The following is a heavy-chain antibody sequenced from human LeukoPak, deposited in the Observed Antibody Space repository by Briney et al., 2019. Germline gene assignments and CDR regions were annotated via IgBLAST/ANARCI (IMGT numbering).Heavy chain of an antibody. V-gene: IGHV3-53*01. D-gene: IGHD3-22*01. J-gene: IGHJ6*02. CDR3: ARDRRDYYGSSGYYYRHGMDV. Sequence: PGGSLRLSCAASGFTVSSNYMTWVRRAPGKGLEWVSVIYSDNTTHYADSVKGRFTISTDNSKNTLFLHMNSLRGEDTAVYYCARDRRDYYGSSGYYYRHGMDVWGQGTTVAVSS. CDR2: IYSDNTT. CDR1: GFTVSSNY.